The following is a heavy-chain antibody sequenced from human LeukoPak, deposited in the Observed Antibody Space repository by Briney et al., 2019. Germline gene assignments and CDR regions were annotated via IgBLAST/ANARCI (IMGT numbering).Heavy chain of an antibody. CDR1: GGSISSSSYY. J-gene: IGHJ4*02. V-gene: IGHV4-39*01. Sequence: PSETLSLTCTVSGGSISSSSYYWGWIRQPPGKGLEWIGSIYYSGSTYYNPSLKSRVTISVDTSKNQFSLKLSSVTAADTAVYYCARVVWFGESNYYFDYWGQGTLVTVSS. CDR3: ARVVWFGESNYYFDY. CDR2: IYYSGST. D-gene: IGHD3-10*01.